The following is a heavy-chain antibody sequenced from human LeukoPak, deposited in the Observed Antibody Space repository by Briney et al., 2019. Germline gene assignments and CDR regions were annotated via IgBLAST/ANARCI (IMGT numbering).Heavy chain of an antibody. CDR3: ARDDAATARASGMDV. Sequence: PGGSLRLSCVASGFTFSSDSMNWVRRAPGKGLEWVSYISESSTYIYYAKSVKGRFTISRDNAKNSLYLQMNSLRGEDTAVYYCARDDAATARASGMDVWGKGTTVTVSS. CDR2: ISESSTYI. V-gene: IGHV3-21*01. CDR1: GFTFSSDS. D-gene: IGHD6-6*01. J-gene: IGHJ6*04.